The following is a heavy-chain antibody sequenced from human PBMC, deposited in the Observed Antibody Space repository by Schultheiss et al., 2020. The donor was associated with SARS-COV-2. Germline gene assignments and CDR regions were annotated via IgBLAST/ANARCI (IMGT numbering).Heavy chain of an antibody. D-gene: IGHD5-18*01. V-gene: IGHV4-34*09. CDR3: ARAPPGAAMVSYYGMDV. CDR1: GGSFSGYY. CDR2: IYYSGST. Sequence: SEILSLTCAVYGGSFSGYYWSWIRQHPGKGLEWIGYIYYSGSTNYNPSLKSRVTISVDTSKNQFSLKLSSVTAADTAVYYCARAPPGAAMVSYYGMDVWGQGTTVTVSS. J-gene: IGHJ6*02.